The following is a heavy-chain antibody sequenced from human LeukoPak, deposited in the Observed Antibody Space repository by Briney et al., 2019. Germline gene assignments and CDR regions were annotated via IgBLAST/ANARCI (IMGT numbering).Heavy chain of an antibody. D-gene: IGHD3-22*01. CDR2: IWYDGSNK. Sequence: GGSLRLSCAASGFTFSSYGMHWVRQAPGKGLEWVAVIWYDGSNKYYAESVKGGFTISRDNSKNTLYLQMNSLRAEDMAVYYCAKATYYYDSSGYDYWGQGTLVTVSS. CDR3: AKATYYYDSSGYDY. V-gene: IGHV3-33*06. CDR1: GFTFSSYG. J-gene: IGHJ4*02.